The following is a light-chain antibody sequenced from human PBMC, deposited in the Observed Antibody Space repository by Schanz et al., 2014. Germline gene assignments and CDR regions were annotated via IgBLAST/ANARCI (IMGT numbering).Light chain of an antibody. Sequence: QSALTQPASVSGSPGQSITISCTGTSSDVGGYNYVSWYQQHPGKAPKLMIYDVTKRPSGVPDRFSGSKSGITASLTISGLQAEDEADYYCSSYTRSSPVVFGGGTKLTVL. J-gene: IGLJ2*01. CDR2: DVT. CDR3: SSYTRSSPVV. V-gene: IGLV2-14*01. CDR1: SSDVGGYNY.